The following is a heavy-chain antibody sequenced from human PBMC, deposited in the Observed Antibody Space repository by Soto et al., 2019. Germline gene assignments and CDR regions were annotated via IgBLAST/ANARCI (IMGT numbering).Heavy chain of an antibody. CDR3: ASGIVGATKAGWFDP. D-gene: IGHD1-26*01. Sequence: ASVKVSCKASGYTFTIYGISWVRQAPGQGLEWMGWISAYNGNTNYAQKLQGRVTMTTDTSTSTAYMELRSLRSDDTAVYYCASGIVGATKAGWFDPWGQGTLVTVSS. V-gene: IGHV1-18*01. CDR2: ISAYNGNT. J-gene: IGHJ5*02. CDR1: GYTFTIYG.